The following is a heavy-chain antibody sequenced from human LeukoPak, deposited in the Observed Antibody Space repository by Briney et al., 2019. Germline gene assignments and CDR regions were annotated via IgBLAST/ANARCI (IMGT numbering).Heavy chain of an antibody. D-gene: IGHD3-22*01. CDR1: GGSISSSSYY. CDR2: IYYSGST. V-gene: IGHV4-39*01. J-gene: IGHJ4*02. Sequence: PLETLSLTCTVSGGSISSSSYYWGWIRQPPGKGLEWIGSIYYSGSTYYNPSLKSRVTISVDTSKNQFSLKLSSVTAADTAVYYCASFYYDSSGYPYFDYWGQRTLVTVSS. CDR3: ASFYYDSSGYPYFDY.